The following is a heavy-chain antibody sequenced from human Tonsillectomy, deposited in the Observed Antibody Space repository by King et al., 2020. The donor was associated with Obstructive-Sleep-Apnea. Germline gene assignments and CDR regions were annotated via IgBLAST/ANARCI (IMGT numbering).Heavy chain of an antibody. CDR2: ISYDGSNK. J-gene: IGHJ6*02. D-gene: IGHD6-13*01. Sequence: VQLVESGGGVVQPGRSLRLSCAASGFTFSNYGMHWVCQAPGKGLEWVAVISYDGSNKYYADSMKGRFTISRDNSKNTLYLQMNSLRAEDTAVYYCAKEMITAAGTGGMDVWGQGTTVTVSS. V-gene: IGHV3-30*18. CDR1: GFTFSNYG. CDR3: AKEMITAAGTGGMDV.